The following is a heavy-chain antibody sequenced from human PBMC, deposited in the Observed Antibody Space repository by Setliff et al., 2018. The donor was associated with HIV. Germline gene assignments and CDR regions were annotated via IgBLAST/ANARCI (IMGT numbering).Heavy chain of an antibody. CDR3: AKGRPPDYDYIWGTFYYYMDV. J-gene: IGHJ6*03. CDR1: GFTFSSYP. V-gene: IGHV3-23*01. CDR2: ISDGGGST. D-gene: IGHD3-16*01. Sequence: GGSLRLSCAASGFTFSSYPMSWVRQSPGKGPEWVSAISDGGGSTYYAGSVKGHFTVSRDNSKNTLYLQMDSLRAEDTAVYYCAKGRPPDYDYIWGTFYYYMDVWGKGTTVTVSS.